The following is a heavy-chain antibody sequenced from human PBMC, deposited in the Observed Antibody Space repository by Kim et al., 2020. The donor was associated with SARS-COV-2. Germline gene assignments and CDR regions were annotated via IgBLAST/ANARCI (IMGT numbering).Heavy chain of an antibody. CDR2: ISYDGSNK. J-gene: IGHJ4*02. CDR1: GFTFSSYA. CDR3: ARDSHPYDYVWGSYRHFDY. Sequence: GGSLRLSCAASGFTFSSYAMHWVRQAPGKGLEWVAVISYDGSNKYYADSVKGRFTISRDNSKNTLYLQMNSLRAEDTAVYYCARDSHPYDYVWGSYRHFDYWGQGTLVTVSS. V-gene: IGHV3-30*04. D-gene: IGHD3-16*02.